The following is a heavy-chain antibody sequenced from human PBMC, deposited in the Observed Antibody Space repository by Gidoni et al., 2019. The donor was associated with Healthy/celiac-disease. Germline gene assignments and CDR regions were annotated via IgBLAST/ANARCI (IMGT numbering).Heavy chain of an antibody. CDR3: ARDRTGNWYFDL. CDR1: GFTFSSYS. J-gene: IGHJ2*01. V-gene: IGHV3-21*01. Sequence: EVQLVESGGGLVKPGGSMRLSCAASGFTFSSYSINWVRQAPGKGLELVSSISSSSSYIYYADSVKGRFTISRDNAKNSLYLQMNSLRAEDTAVYYCARDRTGNWYFDLWGRGTLVTVSS. D-gene: IGHD7-27*01. CDR2: ISSSSSYI.